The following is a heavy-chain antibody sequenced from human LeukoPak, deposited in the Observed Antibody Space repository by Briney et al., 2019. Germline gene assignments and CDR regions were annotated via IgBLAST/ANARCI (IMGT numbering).Heavy chain of an antibody. Sequence: SETLSLTCSVSGGSISTYHWSWIRQPPGKGLEWIGYIYYIGTTNYNPSLKSRVTISVDTSKNQFYLKLNSVTAADTAVYFCARAVDSSSWYSDYWGQGTLVSVSS. CDR3: ARAVDSSSWYSDY. CDR1: GGSISTYH. V-gene: IGHV4-59*01. CDR2: IYYIGTT. D-gene: IGHD6-13*01. J-gene: IGHJ4*02.